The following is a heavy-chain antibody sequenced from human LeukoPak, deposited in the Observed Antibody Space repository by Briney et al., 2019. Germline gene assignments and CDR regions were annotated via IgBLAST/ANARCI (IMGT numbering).Heavy chain of an antibody. V-gene: IGHV1-46*01. CDR3: ARDPSYDGSPGGYFDY. CDR1: GYTFTSYY. CDR2: INPSGGST. D-gene: IGHD3-22*01. Sequence: GASVKVSCKASGYTFTSYYMHWVRQAPGQGLEWMGKINPSGGSTSYAQKFQGRVTMTRDTSTSTVYMELSSLRSEDTAVYYCARDPSYDGSPGGYFDYWGQGTLVTVSS. J-gene: IGHJ4*02.